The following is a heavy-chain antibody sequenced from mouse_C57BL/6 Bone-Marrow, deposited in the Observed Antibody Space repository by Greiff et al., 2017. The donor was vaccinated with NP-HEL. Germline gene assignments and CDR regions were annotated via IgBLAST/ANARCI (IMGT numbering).Heavy chain of an antibody. CDR3: ATQLTWFAY. CDR2: IYPGDGDT. J-gene: IGHJ3*01. CDR1: GYAFSSSW. V-gene: IGHV1-82*01. D-gene: IGHD3-2*02. Sequence: VQRVESGPELVKPGASVKISCKASGYAFSSSWMNWVKQRPGKGLEWIGRIYPGDGDTNYNGKFKGKATLTADKSSSTAYMQLSSLTSEDSAVYFCATQLTWFAYWGQGTLVTVSA.